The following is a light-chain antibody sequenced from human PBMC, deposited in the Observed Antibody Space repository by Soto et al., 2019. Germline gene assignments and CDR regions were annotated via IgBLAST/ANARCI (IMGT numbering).Light chain of an antibody. CDR1: SSGVGGYNF. J-gene: IGLJ1*01. CDR3: SSYTDSSNYV. CDR2: DVR. V-gene: IGLV2-11*01. Sequence: QSALTQPRSVSGSPGQSVTISCTGISSGVGGYNFVSWYQQHPGKAPKLILYDVRKWPSGVPDRFSGSKSGNTASLTISGLQAEDEADYYCSSYTDSSNYVFGTGTKVTVL.